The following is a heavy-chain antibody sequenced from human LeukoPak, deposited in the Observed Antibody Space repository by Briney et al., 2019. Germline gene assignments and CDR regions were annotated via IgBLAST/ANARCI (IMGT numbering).Heavy chain of an antibody. D-gene: IGHD6-13*01. V-gene: IGHV3-23*01. J-gene: IGHJ4*02. Sequence: GSLRLSCAASGFTFSNYALSWVRQAPGKGLEWVSAISGDGGRTYYADSVKGRFTISRDNSKRTLYLQMDSLRADDTAVYYCAKDIEALSSSWYYFDYWGQGTLVTVSS. CDR3: AKDIEALSSSWYYFDY. CDR2: ISGDGGRT. CDR1: GFTFSNYA.